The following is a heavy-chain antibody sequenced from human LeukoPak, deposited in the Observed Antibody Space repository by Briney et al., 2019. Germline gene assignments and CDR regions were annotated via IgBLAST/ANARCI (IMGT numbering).Heavy chain of an antibody. D-gene: IGHD5-24*01. V-gene: IGHV3-30*09. Sequence: GGSLRLSCAASGFTFSNFAIHWVRQAPGKGLQWVGVISDDGTNTYYADSVKGRFAISRDRSKNTVYLQMNSLRAEDTARYYCARDQFDGDALDIWGQGTMVTVSS. J-gene: IGHJ3*02. CDR1: GFTFSNFA. CDR2: ISDDGTNT. CDR3: ARDQFDGDALDI.